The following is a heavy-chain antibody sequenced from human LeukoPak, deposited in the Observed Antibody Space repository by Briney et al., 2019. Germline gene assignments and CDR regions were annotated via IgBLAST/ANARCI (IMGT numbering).Heavy chain of an antibody. V-gene: IGHV3-7*01. D-gene: IGHD2-2*01. CDR1: GFTFSSYW. J-gene: IGHJ4*02. CDR2: IKQDGSEK. CDR3: ARVRGYCSSTSCSYFDY. Sequence: GGSLRLSCAASGFTFSSYWMSWVRQAPGKGVEWVANIKQDGSEKYYVDSVKGRFTISRDNAKNSLYLQMNSLRAEDTAVYYCARVRGYCSSTSCSYFDYWGQGTLVTVSS.